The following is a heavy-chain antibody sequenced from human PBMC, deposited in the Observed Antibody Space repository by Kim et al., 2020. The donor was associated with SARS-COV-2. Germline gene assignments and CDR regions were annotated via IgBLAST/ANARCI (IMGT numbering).Heavy chain of an antibody. J-gene: IGHJ5*02. CDR3: AKEKLVRGVRFWFDP. V-gene: IGHV3-33*06. D-gene: IGHD3-10*01. CDR1: GFTFSSYG. Sequence: GGSLRLSCAASGFTFSSYGMHWVRQAPGKGLEWVAVIWYDGSNKYYADSVKGRFTISRDNSKNTLYLQMNSLRAEDTAVYYCAKEKLVRGVRFWFDPWGQGTLVTVSS. CDR2: IWYDGSNK.